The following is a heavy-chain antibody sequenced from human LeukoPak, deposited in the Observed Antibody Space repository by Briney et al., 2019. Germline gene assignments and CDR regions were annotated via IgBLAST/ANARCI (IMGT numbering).Heavy chain of an antibody. CDR3: AREIVHYYDSSGYFDS. J-gene: IGHJ4*02. V-gene: IGHV4-39*07. D-gene: IGHD3-22*01. CDR1: GGSISSSSYY. CDR2: IYYSGST. Sequence: SETLSLTCTVSGGSISSSSYYWGWIRQPPGKGLEWIGYIYYSGSTYYNPSLKSRVTISVDTSKSQFSLKLGSVTAADTAVYYCAREIVHYYDSSGYFDSWGQGTLVTVSS.